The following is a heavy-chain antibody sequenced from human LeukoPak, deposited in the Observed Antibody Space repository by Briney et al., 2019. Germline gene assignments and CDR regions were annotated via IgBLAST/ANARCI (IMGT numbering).Heavy chain of an antibody. CDR2: INHSGST. CDR3: ARRPRYSSGWYYFDS. CDR1: GGSSSGDY. J-gene: IGHJ4*02. D-gene: IGHD6-19*01. Sequence: PSETLSLTCAVYGGSSSGDYWNWIRQPPGKGLEWIGEINHSGSTNSNPSLKSRVTISVDRSKNQFSLKLSSVTAADTAVYYCARRPRYSSGWYYFDSWGQGALVTVSS. V-gene: IGHV4-34*01.